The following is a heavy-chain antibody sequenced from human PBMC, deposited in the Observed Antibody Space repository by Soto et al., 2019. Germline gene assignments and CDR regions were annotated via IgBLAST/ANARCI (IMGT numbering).Heavy chain of an antibody. CDR1: GASVRSYH. D-gene: IGHD1-1*01. Sequence: SETLSLTCAVSGASVRSYHWSRIRQAAGKGLEWIGRVQMSGTTNYNPSLKTRVTMSLDTSKNEVSLRMTSVTAADTAVYFCAKDRSTMRWFDPWGQGILVTVS. CDR3: AKDRSTMRWFDP. CDR2: VQMSGTT. V-gene: IGHV4-4*07. J-gene: IGHJ5*02.